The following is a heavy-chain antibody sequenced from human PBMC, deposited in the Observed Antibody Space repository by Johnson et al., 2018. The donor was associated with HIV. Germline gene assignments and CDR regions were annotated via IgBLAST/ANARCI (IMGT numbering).Heavy chain of an antibody. J-gene: IGHJ3*02. CDR3: STDHPTAPLIIMNAFDI. V-gene: IGHV3-15*01. D-gene: IGHD3-16*02. Sequence: EMQLVESGGDLVQPGRSLRLSCVDSGVSFSSYWMNWVRQAPGKGLEWVGRIRSKSAGGTIEYAAPVKGRFTISRDDSRDTLYLQMNSLKTEDTAVYYCSTDHPTAPLIIMNAFDIWGQGTIVTVSS. CDR1: GVSFSSYW. CDR2: IRSKSAGGTI.